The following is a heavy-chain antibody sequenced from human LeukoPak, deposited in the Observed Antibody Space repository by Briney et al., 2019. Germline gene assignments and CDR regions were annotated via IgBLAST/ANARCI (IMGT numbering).Heavy chain of an antibody. CDR2: ISGSSSTI. CDR3: ARKALYSGNYHVDY. D-gene: IGHD1-26*01. V-gene: IGHV3-48*04. CDR1: GFTFSSYS. J-gene: IGHJ4*02. Sequence: GGSLRLSCAASGFTFSSYSMNWVRQAPGKGLEWVSYISGSSSTIYYADSVKGRFTISRDNAKNSLYLQMNSLRAEDTAVYYCARKALYSGNYHVDYWGQGTLVTVSS.